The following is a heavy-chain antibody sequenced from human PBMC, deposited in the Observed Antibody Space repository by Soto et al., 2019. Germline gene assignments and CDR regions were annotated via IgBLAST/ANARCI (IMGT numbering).Heavy chain of an antibody. CDR2: ISWNGGSI. CDR1: GFTFDDYA. CDR3: VTQLHDSSGFHFHGLGV. Sequence: EVQLEESGGGLVQPGRSLRLSCAASGFTFDDYAMHWVRQAPGKGLEWVSGISWNGGSIAYADSVKGRFTISRDNAKNSLDLQMNNLRPEDTALYYCVTQLHDSSGFHFHGLGVWGQGTTVTVSS. D-gene: IGHD3-22*01. J-gene: IGHJ6*02. V-gene: IGHV3-9*01.